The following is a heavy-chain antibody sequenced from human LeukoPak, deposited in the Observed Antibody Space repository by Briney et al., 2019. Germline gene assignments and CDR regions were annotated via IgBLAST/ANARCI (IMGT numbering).Heavy chain of an antibody. D-gene: IGHD3-22*01. J-gene: IGHJ4*02. CDR1: GGSISSYY. CDR3: ARVYYDSSGYHFDY. V-gene: IGHV4-59*01. Sequence: SETLSLTCTVSGGSISSYYWSWIRQPPGKGLEWVGYIYYSGSTNYNPSLKSRVTISVDTSKYQFSLKLSSVTAADTAVYYCARVYYDSSGYHFDYWGQGTLVTVSS. CDR2: IYYSGST.